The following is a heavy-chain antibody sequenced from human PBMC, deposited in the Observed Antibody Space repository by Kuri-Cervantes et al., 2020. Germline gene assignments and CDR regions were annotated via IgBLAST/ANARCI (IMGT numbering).Heavy chain of an antibody. CDR2: IWYDGSNK. J-gene: IGHJ4*02. CDR1: GFTFSSYG. Sequence: GGSLRLSCAASGFTFSSYGMHWVRQAPGKGLEWVAVIWYDGSNKYYADSVKGRFTISRDNAKNSLYLQMNSLRAEDTAVYYCARGGVVAATKGNLDYWGQGTLVTVSS. V-gene: IGHV3-33*01. D-gene: IGHD2-15*01. CDR3: ARGGVVAATKGNLDY.